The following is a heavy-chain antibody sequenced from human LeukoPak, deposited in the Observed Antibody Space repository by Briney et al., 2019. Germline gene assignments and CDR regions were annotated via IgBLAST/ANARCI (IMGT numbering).Heavy chain of an antibody. V-gene: IGHV3-30*04. J-gene: IGHJ6*04. CDR3: AQLGITMIGGV. Sequence: YPGGSLRLSCAASGFTFSSYAMHWVRQAPGKGLEWVAVISYDGSNKYYADSVKGRFTISRDNAKNSLYLQMNSLRAEDTAVYYCAQLGITMIGGVWGKGTTVTVSS. CDR2: ISYDGSNK. CDR1: GFTFSSYA. D-gene: IGHD3-10*02.